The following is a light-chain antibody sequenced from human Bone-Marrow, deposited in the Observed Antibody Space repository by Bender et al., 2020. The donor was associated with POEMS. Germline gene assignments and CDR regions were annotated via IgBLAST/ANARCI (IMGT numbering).Light chain of an antibody. CDR2: NNN. V-gene: IGLV1-44*01. CDR1: SSNIGTNP. Sequence: QSALTQPASVSGSPGQRVTISCSGSSSNIGTNPVNWYQQLPGTAPKLLIYNNNQRPSGVPDRFSGSKSGTSASLAISGLQSEDEADYYCAAWEDSLNGWVFGGGTKLTVL. CDR3: AAWEDSLNGWV. J-gene: IGLJ3*02.